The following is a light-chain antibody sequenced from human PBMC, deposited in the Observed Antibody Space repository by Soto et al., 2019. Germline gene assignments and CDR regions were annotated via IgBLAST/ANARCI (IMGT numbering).Light chain of an antibody. CDR2: DAS. CDR3: QQRSNWPLT. J-gene: IGKJ4*01. Sequence: EIVLTQSPATLSLSPGERATLSCRASQSVFSSLAWYQQKPGQAPRLLIYDASNRATGIPARFSGSGSGTDFTLTISGLEPEDFAVYYCQQRSNWPLTFGGGTK. CDR1: QSVFSS. V-gene: IGKV3-11*01.